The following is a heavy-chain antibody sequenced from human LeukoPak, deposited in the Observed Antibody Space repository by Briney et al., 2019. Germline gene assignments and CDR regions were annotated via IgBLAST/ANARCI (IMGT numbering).Heavy chain of an antibody. Sequence: AGGSLRLSCAASGFTFSSYAMSWVRQAPGKGLEWVSGIGGSGDITYYADCVKGRFTIYRDNAKNSLYLQMNSLRAEDTAIYYCARGGNGYNYALEYWGQGTLVSVSS. J-gene: IGHJ4*02. V-gene: IGHV3-23*01. CDR1: GFTFSSYA. D-gene: IGHD5-24*01. CDR3: ARGGNGYNYALEY. CDR2: IGGSGDIT.